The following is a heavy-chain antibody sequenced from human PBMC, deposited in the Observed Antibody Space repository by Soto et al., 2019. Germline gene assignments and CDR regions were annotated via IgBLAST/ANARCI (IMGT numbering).Heavy chain of an antibody. D-gene: IGHD3-10*01. CDR1: GGSFSGYY. V-gene: IGHV4-34*01. CDR3: ARVRGTMVRGSYYGMDV. CDR2: INHSGST. J-gene: IGHJ6*02. Sequence: PSETPSLTCAVYGGSFSGYYWSWIRQPPGKGLEWIGEINHSGSTNYNPSLKSRVTISVDTSKNQFSLKLSSVTAADTAVYYCARVRGTMVRGSYYGMDVWGQGTTVTVSS.